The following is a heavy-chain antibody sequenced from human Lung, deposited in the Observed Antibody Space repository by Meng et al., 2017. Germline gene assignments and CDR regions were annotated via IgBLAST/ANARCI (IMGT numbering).Heavy chain of an antibody. CDR1: GYTFTSYA. V-gene: IGHV7-4-1*02. Sequence: QVQLVQSGSEVKNPGASGMVSCKASGYTFTSYAMNWVRQAPGQGLEWMGWINTNTGKPAYAQAFTGRFVLSLDSSVTTAYLQISSLEADDTAIYYCARDGGRRFDYWGQETLVTVSS. CDR3: ARDGGRRFDY. D-gene: IGHD1-26*01. J-gene: IGHJ4*02. CDR2: INTNTGKP.